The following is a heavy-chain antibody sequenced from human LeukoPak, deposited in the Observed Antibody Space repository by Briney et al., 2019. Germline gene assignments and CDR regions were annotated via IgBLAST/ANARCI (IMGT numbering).Heavy chain of an antibody. CDR3: AKARSRVVPAAADY. CDR1: GFTFSSYG. J-gene: IGHJ4*02. V-gene: IGHV3-30*18. Sequence: PGGSLRLSCAASGFTFSSYGMHWVRQAPGKGLEWVAVISYDGSNKYYADSVKGRFTISRDNSKNTLYLQMNSLRAEDTAVYYSAKARSRVVPAAADYWGQGTLVTVSS. D-gene: IGHD2-2*01. CDR2: ISYDGSNK.